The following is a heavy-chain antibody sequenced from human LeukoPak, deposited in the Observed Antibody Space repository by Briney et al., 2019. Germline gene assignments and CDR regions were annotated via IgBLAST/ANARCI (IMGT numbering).Heavy chain of an antibody. D-gene: IGHD6-13*01. Sequence: SETLSLTCTVSGGSISSYYWSWLRQPPGKGLEWIGYIYYSGSTNYNPSLKSRVTISVDTSKNQFSLKLSSVTAADTAVYYCARHRGSRYGYFQHWGQGTLVTVSS. V-gene: IGHV4-59*08. J-gene: IGHJ1*01. CDR3: ARHRGSRYGYFQH. CDR2: IYYSGST. CDR1: GGSISSYY.